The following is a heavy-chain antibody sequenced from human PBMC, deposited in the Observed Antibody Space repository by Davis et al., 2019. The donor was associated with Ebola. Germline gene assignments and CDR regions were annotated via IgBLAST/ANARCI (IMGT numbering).Heavy chain of an antibody. D-gene: IGHD1-26*01. CDR2: INPNSGGT. Sequence: ASVKVSCKTSGYTFTAYHIHWVRQAPGQGLEWLGWINPNSGGTTYAQKFQGRVTMTRDTAISTAYMELSRLTSDDTAVYFCARESDAVGASTTDDAFDVWGQGTMFTVSS. CDR1: GYTFTAYH. V-gene: IGHV1-2*02. J-gene: IGHJ3*01. CDR3: ARESDAVGASTTDDAFDV.